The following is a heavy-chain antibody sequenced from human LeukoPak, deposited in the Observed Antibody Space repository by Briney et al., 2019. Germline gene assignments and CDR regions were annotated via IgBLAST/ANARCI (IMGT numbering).Heavy chain of an antibody. CDR3: AGDSKANAFDI. J-gene: IGHJ3*02. D-gene: IGHD2-2*01. Sequence: ASVKVSCKASGYTFTGYYMHWVRQAPGQGLEWMGWINPNSGGTNYAQKFQGWVTMTRDTPISTAYMELSRLRSDDTAVYYCAGDSKANAFDIWGQGTMVTVSS. CDR1: GYTFTGYY. CDR2: INPNSGGT. V-gene: IGHV1-2*04.